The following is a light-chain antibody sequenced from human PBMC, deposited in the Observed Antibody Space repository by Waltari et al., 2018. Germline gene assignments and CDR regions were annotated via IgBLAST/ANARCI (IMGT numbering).Light chain of an antibody. CDR1: QSVNRW. Sequence: DIQMTQSPSTLSASVGDRVTITCRASQSVNRWLAWYLQKPGKAPELLIYETPNLESGVPSRFSGSGSGKEFTLTISSLQPDDFGTYYCQQSYSTPLTFGPGTKVDIK. CDR2: ETP. V-gene: IGKV1-5*03. J-gene: IGKJ3*01. CDR3: QQSYSTPLT.